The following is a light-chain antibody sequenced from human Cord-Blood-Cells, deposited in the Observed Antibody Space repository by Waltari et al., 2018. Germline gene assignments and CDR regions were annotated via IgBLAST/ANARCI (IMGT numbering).Light chain of an antibody. V-gene: IGKV3-11*01. J-gene: IGKJ4*01. CDR2: DAS. Sequence: EIVLTQSPATLSLSPGERATLSGRASQSVSRYLAWYQQKPGQAPRLLIYDASNRATGIPARFSGSGSGTDFTLTISSLEPEDFAVYYCQQRSNWPPSLTFGGGTKVEIK. CDR3: QQRSNWPPSLT. CDR1: QSVSRY.